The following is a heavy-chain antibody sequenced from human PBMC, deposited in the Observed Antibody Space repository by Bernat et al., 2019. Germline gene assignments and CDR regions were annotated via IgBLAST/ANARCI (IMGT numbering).Heavy chain of an antibody. Sequence: EVQLVESGGGLVQPGGSLRLPCATPGFPLNEYAMNWVRQAPGKGLEWASRISGSGDSTSYADSVKGRFTISKDSSKRTLNLQMNTLRAEDTAVYFCAKDRYCSAGICPVDYWGQGTLVTVSS. D-gene: IGHD2-15*01. CDR1: GFPLNEYA. V-gene: IGHV3-23*04. J-gene: IGHJ4*02. CDR2: ISGSGDST. CDR3: AKDRYCSAGICPVDY.